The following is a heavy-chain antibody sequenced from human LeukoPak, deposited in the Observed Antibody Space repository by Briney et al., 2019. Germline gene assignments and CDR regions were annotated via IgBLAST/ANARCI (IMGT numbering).Heavy chain of an antibody. J-gene: IGHJ3*02. CDR1: GYTFTSYG. CDR3: ARLDYYGSGSYYISAFDI. V-gene: IGHV1-18*01. CDR2: ISAYNGNT. Sequence: ASVKVSCKASGYTFTSYGISWVRQAPGQGLEWMGWISAYNGNTNYAQKLQGRVTMTTDTSTSTAYMELRSLRSDDTAVCYCARLDYYGSGSYYISAFDIWGQGTMVTVSS. D-gene: IGHD3-10*01.